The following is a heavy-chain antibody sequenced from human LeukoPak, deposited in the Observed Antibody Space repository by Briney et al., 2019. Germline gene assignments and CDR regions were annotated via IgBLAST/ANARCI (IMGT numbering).Heavy chain of an antibody. CDR3: ARAISGSFRTSYYFDY. J-gene: IGHJ4*02. D-gene: IGHD6-13*01. Sequence: PSETLSLTCTVSGGSISSCYWGWIRQPPGKGLEWIGNIYHSGSTDYNPSLKSRVTISVDTSKNHFSLKLSSVTAADTAVYYCARAISGSFRTSYYFDYWGQGTLVTVSS. CDR1: GGSISSCY. V-gene: IGHV4-59*08. CDR2: IYHSGST.